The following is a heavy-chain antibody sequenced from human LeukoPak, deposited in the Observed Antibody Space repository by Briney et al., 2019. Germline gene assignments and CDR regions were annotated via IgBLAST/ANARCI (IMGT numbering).Heavy chain of an antibody. J-gene: IGHJ4*02. CDR1: GYTFTGYY. CDR3: ARDTYYYDSSGYIDDY. V-gene: IGHV1-18*04. Sequence: ASVKVSCKASGYTFTGYYMHWVRQAPGQGLEWMGWISAYNGNTNYAQKFQGRVTMTTDTSTSTAYMELRSLRADDTAVYYCARDTYYYDSSGYIDDYWGQGTLVTVSS. D-gene: IGHD3-22*01. CDR2: ISAYNGNT.